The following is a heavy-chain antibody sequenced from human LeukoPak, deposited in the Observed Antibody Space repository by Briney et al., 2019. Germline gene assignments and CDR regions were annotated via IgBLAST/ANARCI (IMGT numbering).Heavy chain of an antibody. J-gene: IGHJ5*02. CDR2: ISSSSSTI. Sequence: GGSLRLSCAASGFTISSYSMNWVRQAPGKGLEWVSYISSSSSTIYYADSVKGRFTISRDNAKNSLYLQMNSLRAEDTAVYYCARERLLTSNWFDPWGQGTLVTVSS. CDR1: GFTISSYS. CDR3: ARERLLTSNWFDP. V-gene: IGHV3-48*04. D-gene: IGHD1-14*01.